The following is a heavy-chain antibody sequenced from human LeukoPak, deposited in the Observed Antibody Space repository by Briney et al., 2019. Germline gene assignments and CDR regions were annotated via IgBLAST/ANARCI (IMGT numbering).Heavy chain of an antibody. V-gene: IGHV4-38-2*02. J-gene: IGHJ4*02. CDR2: IYHSGST. Sequence: PSETLSLTCTVSGYSISSGYYWGWIRQPPGKGLEWIGSIYHSGSTYYNPSLKSRVTISVDTSKNQFSLMLSSVTAADTAVYYCARDYDFDYWGQGTLVTVSS. D-gene: IGHD5-12*01. CDR3: ARDYDFDY. CDR1: GYSISSGYY.